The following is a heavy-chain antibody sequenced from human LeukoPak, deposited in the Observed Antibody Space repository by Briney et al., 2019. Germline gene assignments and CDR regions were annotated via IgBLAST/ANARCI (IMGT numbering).Heavy chain of an antibody. J-gene: IGHJ5*01. CDR1: GGSFSGYY. V-gene: IGHV4-34*01. CDR2: IDHRGST. D-gene: IGHD3-16*02. Sequence: SETLSLTCAVYGGSFSGYYWSWIRQPPGKGLEWIGEIDHRGSTNYNPSLKSRVTISVDTSKNQFSLKLSSVTAADTAVYYCARGNYDYVWGSYRPRDWFDPWGPGTMVTVSS. CDR3: ARGNYDYVWGSYRPRDWFDP.